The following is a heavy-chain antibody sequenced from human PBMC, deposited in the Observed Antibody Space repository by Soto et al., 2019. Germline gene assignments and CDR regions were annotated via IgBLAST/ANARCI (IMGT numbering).Heavy chain of an antibody. CDR3: AREAVCSSTGCDVRGGGGAFDI. CDR2: ISSSSSYI. D-gene: IGHD2-2*01. CDR1: GFTFSSYS. Sequence: EVQLVESGGGLVKPGGSLRLSCAASGFTFSSYSMNWVRQAPGKGLEWVSSISSSSSYIYYADSVKGRFTISRDNAKNSLYLQMNSLRAEDTAVYYCAREAVCSSTGCDVRGGGGAFDIWGQGTMVTVSS. J-gene: IGHJ3*02. V-gene: IGHV3-21*01.